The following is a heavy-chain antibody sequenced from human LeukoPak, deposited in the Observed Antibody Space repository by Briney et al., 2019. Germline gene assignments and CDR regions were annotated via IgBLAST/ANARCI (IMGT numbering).Heavy chain of an antibody. D-gene: IGHD3-10*01. CDR3: AREYFGSGSYHFDF. CDR2: ISSSLDSNI. CDR1: GFTFNVYS. V-gene: IGHV3-48*01. Sequence: GGSLRLSCAASGFTFNVYSMNWVRQAPGKGLEWVSFISSSLDSNIYYADSVKGRFTISRDNAKNSLYLQMDSLRVEDTAVYYCAREYFGSGSYHFDFWGQGILVTVSP. J-gene: IGHJ4*02.